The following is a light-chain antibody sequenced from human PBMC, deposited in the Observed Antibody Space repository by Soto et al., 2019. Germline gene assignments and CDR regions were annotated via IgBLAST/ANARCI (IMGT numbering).Light chain of an antibody. CDR2: AAS. Sequence: KLTQSPSSLSASVGDRVTITCRASQDIAIYLAWYQQKPGEAPKLLIYAASTLYGGVPSRFSGSGSGTEFTLTINSLQPDDFATYYCQQCNSYWTFGQGTKV. V-gene: IGKV1-9*01. J-gene: IGKJ1*01. CDR3: QQCNSYWT. CDR1: QDIAIY.